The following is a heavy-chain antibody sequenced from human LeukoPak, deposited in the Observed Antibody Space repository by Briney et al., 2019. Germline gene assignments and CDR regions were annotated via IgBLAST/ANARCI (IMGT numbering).Heavy chain of an antibody. Sequence: GGSLRLSCSASGFTFSSYAMHWVRQAPGKGLEYVSAISSNGGSTYYADSVKGRFTISRDNSKNTLYLRMSSLRAEDTAVYYCVKGPWGSDYELSDKYYFDYWGQGTLVTVSS. CDR3: VKGPWGSDYELSDKYYFDY. CDR1: GFTFSSYA. J-gene: IGHJ4*02. D-gene: IGHD3-16*01. CDR2: ISSNGGST. V-gene: IGHV3-64D*09.